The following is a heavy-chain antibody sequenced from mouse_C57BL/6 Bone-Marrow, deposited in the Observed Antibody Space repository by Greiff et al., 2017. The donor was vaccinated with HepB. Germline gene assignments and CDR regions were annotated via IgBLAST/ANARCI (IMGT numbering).Heavy chain of an antibody. CDR1: GFTFSDYG. CDR3: ARDYDGYYDTDFDY. Sequence: DVMLVESGGGLVKPGGSLKLSCAASGFTFSDYGMHWVRQAPEKGLEWVAYISSGSSTIYYADTVKGRFTISRDNAKNTLFLQMTSLRSEDTAMYYCARDYDGYYDTDFDYWGQGTTLTVSS. D-gene: IGHD2-3*01. V-gene: IGHV5-17*01. CDR2: ISSGSSTI. J-gene: IGHJ2*01.